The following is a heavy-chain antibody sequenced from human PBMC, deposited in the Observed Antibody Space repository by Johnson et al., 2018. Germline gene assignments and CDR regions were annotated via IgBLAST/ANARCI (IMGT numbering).Heavy chain of an antibody. Sequence: VQLVQSGGGLVQPGGSLRLSCAASGFTFSSYWMSWVRQAPGKGLEWVANIKQDGSEKYDVDSVKGRSIIPRDNAKNSLYLQMNSLSAEDTAVYYWARTYCSGGSCYAPLDAFDIWGQGTMVTVSS. D-gene: IGHD2-15*01. CDR1: GFTFSSYW. V-gene: IGHV3-7*01. J-gene: IGHJ3*02. CDR3: ARTYCSGGSCYAPLDAFDI. CDR2: IKQDGSEK.